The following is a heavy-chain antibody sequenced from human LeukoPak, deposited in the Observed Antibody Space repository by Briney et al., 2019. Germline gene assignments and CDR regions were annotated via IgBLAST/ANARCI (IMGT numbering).Heavy chain of an antibody. V-gene: IGHV1-69*05. CDR2: IIPIFGTA. D-gene: IGHD3-9*01. CDR3: PRGVDILTGLNPSDGER. Sequence: GASVKVSCKASGGTFSSYAISLVRQAPGQGLEWMGGIIPIFGTANYAQKFQGRATITTDESTSTAYMELSSLRPEDTAVYYCPRGVDILTGLNPSDGERWGQVTLVTVSS. CDR1: GGTFSSYA. J-gene: IGHJ4*02.